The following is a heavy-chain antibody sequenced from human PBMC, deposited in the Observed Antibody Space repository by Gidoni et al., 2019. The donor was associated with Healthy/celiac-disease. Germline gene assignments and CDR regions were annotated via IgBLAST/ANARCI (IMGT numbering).Heavy chain of an antibody. CDR3: ARGGDLSLWFGGNMDV. Sequence: QVQLLESGGGVVQPGKSLRLSCVVSGFTFITYAMPWVRQAPGRGLEWVAVISYDGSSKYYADSVKGRCPISRDNSKNTLSLQMNSLTTEDTAVYYCARGGDLSLWFGGNMDVWGQGTAVTVPS. CDR2: ISYDGSSK. V-gene: IGHV3-30*04. CDR1: GFTFITYA. J-gene: IGHJ6*02. D-gene: IGHD3-10*01.